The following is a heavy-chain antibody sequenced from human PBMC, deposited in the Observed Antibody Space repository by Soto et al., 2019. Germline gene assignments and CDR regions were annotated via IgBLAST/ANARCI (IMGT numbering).Heavy chain of an antibody. V-gene: IGHV3-74*01. CDR2: MNEDGGTT. CDR3: ASDLSGRADV. D-gene: IGHD3-10*01. J-gene: IGHJ6*02. Sequence: PGGSLRLSCAASGFTFSSYWMHWVRQAPGKGLVWVSRMNEDGGTTDYADSVKGRLTISRDNAKNTLYLQMNSLRVEDTAVYYCASDLSGRADVWGQGTTVTV. CDR1: GFTFSSYW.